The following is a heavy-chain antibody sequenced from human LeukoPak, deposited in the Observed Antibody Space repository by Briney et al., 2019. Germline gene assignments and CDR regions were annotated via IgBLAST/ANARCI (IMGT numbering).Heavy chain of an antibody. J-gene: IGHJ4*02. V-gene: IGHV3-23*01. D-gene: IGHD3-10*01. CDR3: AKGDYYGSGGVDY. Sequence: PGGSLRLPCAPSGFTFRSYAMSWVRQAPGKALEGVSAISLSGGSTYYADSSKGRFTTSRANSKTTLYQQLKSLRAGATALYYRAKGDYYGSGGVDYWGEGTLVTVSS. CDR2: ISLSGGST. CDR1: GFTFRSYA.